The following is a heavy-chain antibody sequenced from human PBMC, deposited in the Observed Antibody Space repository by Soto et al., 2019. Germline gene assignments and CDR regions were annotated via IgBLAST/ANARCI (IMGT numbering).Heavy chain of an antibody. CDR3: ARQLYDYGDRLQNWFDP. J-gene: IGHJ5*02. CDR2: IYYSGST. Sequence: SETLSLTCTVSGGSISSSSYYWGWIRQPPGKGLEWIGSIYYSGSTYYNPSLKSRVTISVDTSKNQFSLKLSSVTAADTAVYYCARQLYDYGDRLQNWFDPWGQGTLVTVSS. CDR1: GGSISSSSYY. V-gene: IGHV4-39*01. D-gene: IGHD4-17*01.